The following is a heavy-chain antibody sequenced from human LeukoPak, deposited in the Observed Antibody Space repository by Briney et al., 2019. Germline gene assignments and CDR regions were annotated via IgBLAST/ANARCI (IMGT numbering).Heavy chain of an antibody. V-gene: IGHV3-23*01. CDR2: IGGNT. CDR3: AKAGFCTSSTCYKFYQYYGMDV. Sequence: GGSLRLSCAASGFTFSLYAMSWVRQAPGKGLEWVSAIGGNTFYADSVKGRLTISRDNSNNILYLQMNGLRADDRAVYYCAKAGFCTSSTCYKFYQYYGMDVWGQGTTVIVSS. D-gene: IGHD2-2*02. J-gene: IGHJ6*02. CDR1: GFTFSLYA.